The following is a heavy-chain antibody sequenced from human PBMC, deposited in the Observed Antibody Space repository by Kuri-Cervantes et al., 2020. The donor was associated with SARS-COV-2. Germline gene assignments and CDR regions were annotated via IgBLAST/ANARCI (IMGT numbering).Heavy chain of an antibody. J-gene: IGHJ4*02. V-gene: IGHV3-20*04. CDR2: IDWNGGDT. Sequence: GESLKISCAASGFTFDDYGMSWVRQAPGQGLEWVAGIDWNGGDTGYADSVKGRFTISRDDSKNTLYLQMNSLKTEDTAVYYCTTKDTAMANTYFDYWGQGTLVTVSS. CDR1: GFTFDDYG. CDR3: TTKDTAMANTYFDY. D-gene: IGHD5-18*01.